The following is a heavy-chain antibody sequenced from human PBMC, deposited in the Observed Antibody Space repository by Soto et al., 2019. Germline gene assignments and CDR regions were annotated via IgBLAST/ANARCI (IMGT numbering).Heavy chain of an antibody. CDR2: ISGSAGST. CDR1: GFTFSSYA. J-gene: IGHJ3*02. D-gene: IGHD4-17*01. Sequence: EVQMLESGGGSVQPGGSLRLSCGASGFTFSSYAMSWVRQAPGKGLEWVSAISGSAGSTYYADSVKGRFTISRDNSKNTLYLQMNSLRAEDTAVYYCAMTYGDYVIGAFDIWGQGTMVTVSS. V-gene: IGHV3-23*01. CDR3: AMTYGDYVIGAFDI.